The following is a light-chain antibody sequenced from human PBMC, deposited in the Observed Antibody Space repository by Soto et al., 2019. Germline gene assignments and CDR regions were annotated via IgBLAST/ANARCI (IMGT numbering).Light chain of an antibody. CDR1: SGHSSYA. CDR2: LNSDGSH. J-gene: IGLJ2*01. CDR3: QTWGTGIPNVL. Sequence: QLVLTQSPSASASLGASVKLTCTLSSGHSSYAIAWHQQQPEKGPRYLMKLNSDGSHNKGDGIPDRFSGSSSGAERYLTISSLQSEDEADYYCQTWGTGIPNVLFGGGTKLTVL. V-gene: IGLV4-69*01.